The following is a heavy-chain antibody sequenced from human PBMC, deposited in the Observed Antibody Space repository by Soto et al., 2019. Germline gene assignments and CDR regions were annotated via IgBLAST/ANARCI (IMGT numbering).Heavy chain of an antibody. CDR1: GYTFTGHY. D-gene: IGHD6-19*01. Sequence: QVQLVQSGAEVKKPGASVKVSCKASGYTFTGHYMQWVRQAPGQGLEWMGWINPNSGDTNYAQKFRGRVTMTRDQSIRPVYLEGGGLGSEDTSLFYCAGVSRGFGGNSSGGGGPYVDVWGQGTTVTVSS. V-gene: IGHV1-2*02. CDR3: AGVSRGFGGNSSGGGGPYVDV. CDR2: INPNSGDT. J-gene: IGHJ6*02.